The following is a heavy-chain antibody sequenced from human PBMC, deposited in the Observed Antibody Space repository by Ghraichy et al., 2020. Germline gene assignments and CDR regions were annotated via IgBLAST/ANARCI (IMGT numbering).Heavy chain of an antibody. V-gene: IGHV3-21*01. CDR1: GFTFSSYS. J-gene: IGHJ4*02. D-gene: IGHD5-24*01. Sequence: GGSLRLSCTASGFTFSSYSMNWVRQAPGKGLEWVSSISSSSSYIYYADSVKGRFTISRDNAKNSLYLQMNSLRAEDTAVYYCARDSQSGQLGPIDYWGQGTLVTVSS. CDR2: ISSSSSYI. CDR3: ARDSQSGQLGPIDY.